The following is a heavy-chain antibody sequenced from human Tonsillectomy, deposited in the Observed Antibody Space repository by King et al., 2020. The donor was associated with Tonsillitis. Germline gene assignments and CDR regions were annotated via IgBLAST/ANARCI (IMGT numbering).Heavy chain of an antibody. CDR1: GFTFNTYG. D-gene: IGHD4-11*01. Sequence: VQLVESGGGVVQPGRSLRLSCAASGFTFNTYGMHWVRQAPGKGLEWVAAIWFDGSIKYYIDSVRGRFTISRDNSKNTLYLQMNSLRAEDTAVYYCTRDLSEYSNYGYFGPWGQGTLVTVSS. CDR2: IWFDGSIK. V-gene: IGHV3-33*01. CDR3: TRDLSEYSNYGYFGP. J-gene: IGHJ5*02.